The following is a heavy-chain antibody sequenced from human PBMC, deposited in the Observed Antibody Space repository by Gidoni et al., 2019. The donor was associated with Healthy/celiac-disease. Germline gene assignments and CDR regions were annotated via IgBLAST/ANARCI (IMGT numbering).Heavy chain of an antibody. CDR3: AHTRRATYGSGSVNYFDY. CDR1: GFSLSTSGVG. V-gene: IGHV2-5*01. CDR2: IYWNDDK. J-gene: IGHJ4*02. D-gene: IGHD3-10*01. Sequence: QITLKESGPTLVKPTQTLTLTCTFSGFSLSTSGVGVGWIRQPPGKALEWLALIYWNDDKRYSPSLKSRLTITKDTSKNQVVLTMTNMDPVDTATYYCAHTRRATYGSGSVNYFDYWGQGTLVTVSS.